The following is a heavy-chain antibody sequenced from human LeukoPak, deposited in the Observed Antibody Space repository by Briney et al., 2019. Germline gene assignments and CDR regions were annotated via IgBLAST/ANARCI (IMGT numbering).Heavy chain of an antibody. Sequence: GGSLSLSCAASGFTFSSHWMNWVRQAPGKGLEWVANINQDGSEKYYVDSVKGRFTISRDNAKNSLYLQMNSLRAEDTAVYYCARDATPDGIIFDYWGQGTLVTVS. V-gene: IGHV3-7*05. CDR3: ARDATPDGIIFDY. CDR2: INQDGSEK. CDR1: GFTFSSHW. J-gene: IGHJ4*02. D-gene: IGHD3-16*01.